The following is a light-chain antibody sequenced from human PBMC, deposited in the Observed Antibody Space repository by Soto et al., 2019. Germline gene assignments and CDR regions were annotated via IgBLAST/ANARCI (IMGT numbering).Light chain of an antibody. V-gene: IGKV1-12*01. J-gene: IGKJ5*01. Sequence: DIQMTQSPSSVSASAGDSVTITCRASHDISSWLAWYQQKPGKAPNLLISAASILHSGVPSRFSGSASGTAFTLAISSLQPEDFATYYCQQANSFPITFGEGTRLEIK. CDR2: AAS. CDR1: HDISSW. CDR3: QQANSFPIT.